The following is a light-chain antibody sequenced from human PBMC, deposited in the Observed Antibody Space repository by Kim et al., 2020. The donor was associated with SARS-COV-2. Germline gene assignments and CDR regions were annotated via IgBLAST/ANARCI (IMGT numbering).Light chain of an antibody. V-gene: IGLV2-11*01. J-gene: IGLJ3*02. CDR2: DVS. CDR3: CSYAGSYTWV. CDR1: SSYVGGYNY. Sequence: QSALTQPRSVSGSPGQSVTISCTGTSSYVGGYNYVSWYQQHPGKAPKLMIYDVSKRPSGVPDRFSGPKSGNTASLTISGLQAEDEADYYCCSYAGSYTWVFGGGTQLTVL.